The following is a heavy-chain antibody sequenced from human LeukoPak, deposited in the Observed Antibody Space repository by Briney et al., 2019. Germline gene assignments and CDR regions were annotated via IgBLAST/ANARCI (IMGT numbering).Heavy chain of an antibody. J-gene: IGHJ6*03. CDR3: ARDSARLGYYYYYMDV. Sequence: GRSLRLSCAASGFTFDDYAMHWVRQAPGKGLEWASGISWNSGSIGYANSVKGRFTISRDNAKNSLYLQMNSLRAEDTAVYYCARDSARLGYYYYYMDVWGKGTTVTVSS. CDR2: ISWNSGSI. D-gene: IGHD6-6*01. V-gene: IGHV3-9*01. CDR1: GFTFDDYA.